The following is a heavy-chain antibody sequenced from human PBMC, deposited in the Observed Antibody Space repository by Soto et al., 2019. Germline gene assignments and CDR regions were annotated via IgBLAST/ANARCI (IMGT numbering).Heavy chain of an antibody. CDR1: GFTFGTTD. CDR2: IDGSCGIT. D-gene: IGHD3-10*01. V-gene: IGHV3-23*01. CDR3: VKKSGWFNT. J-gene: IGHJ5*02. Sequence: QLLQSGGGLVQPGGSLTLSCAASGFTFGTTDMSWVRQAPGEGLEWVSTIDGSCGITYYADSVKGRFTISRDNSRNTVYLQMNSLRGDDTALYYWVKKSGWFNTWGQGALVTGSS.